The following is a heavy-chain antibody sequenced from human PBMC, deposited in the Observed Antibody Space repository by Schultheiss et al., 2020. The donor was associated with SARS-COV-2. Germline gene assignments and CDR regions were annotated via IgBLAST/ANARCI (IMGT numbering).Heavy chain of an antibody. D-gene: IGHD5-18*01. CDR2: IYYSGST. CDR1: GGSISSYY. CDR3: ASSPFGYSYGYY. J-gene: IGHJ4*02. V-gene: IGHV4-59*08. Sequence: GSLRLSCTVSGGSISSYYWSWIRQPPGKGLEWIGYIYYSGSTNYNPSLKSRVTISVDTSKNQFSLKLSSVTAADTAVYYCASSPFGYSYGYYWGQGTLVTVSS.